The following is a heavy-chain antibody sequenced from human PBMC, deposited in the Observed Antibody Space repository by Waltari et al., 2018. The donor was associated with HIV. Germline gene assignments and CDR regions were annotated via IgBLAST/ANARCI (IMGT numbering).Heavy chain of an antibody. D-gene: IGHD2-2*01. Sequence: QAQLVQSGAEVKKPGASVKVSCKASGYTFTSYDINWVRKATGQGLEWMGWMNPNSGNTGYAQKFQGRVTMTRDTSISTAYMELSSLRSDDTAVYYCARALGRGYCSSTSCFFDYWGQGPLVTVSS. V-gene: IGHV1-8*01. CDR3: ARALGRGYCSSTSCFFDY. CDR1: GYTFTSYD. J-gene: IGHJ4*02. CDR2: MNPNSGNT.